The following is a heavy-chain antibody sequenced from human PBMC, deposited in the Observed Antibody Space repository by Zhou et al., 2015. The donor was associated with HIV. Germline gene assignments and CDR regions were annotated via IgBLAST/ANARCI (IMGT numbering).Heavy chain of an antibody. V-gene: IGHV1-69*01. D-gene: IGHD3-22*01. J-gene: IGHJ6*02. CDR1: GGTFSSYA. Sequence: QVQLVQSGAEVKKPGSSVKVSCKASGGTFSSYAISWVRQAPGQGLEWMGGIIPIFGTANYAQKFQGRVTITADESTSTAYMELSSLRSEDTAVYYCARYSSGYYVRGGXVATYYGMDVVGPRDHGHRLL. CDR2: IIPIFGTA. CDR3: ARYSSGYYVRGGXVATYYGMDV.